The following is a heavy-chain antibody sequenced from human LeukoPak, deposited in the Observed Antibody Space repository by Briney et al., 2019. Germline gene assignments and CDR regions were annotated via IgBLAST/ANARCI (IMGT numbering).Heavy chain of an antibody. D-gene: IGHD3-10*01. CDR2: ISSDGSIT. Sequence: PGGSLRLSCAASGFTFSTYWMHWVRQAPGKGLVWVSRISSDGSITSYADSVKGRFTISRDNAKNTLYLQMNSLRAEDTAVYYCARRLNYYLDYWGQGTLVTVSS. CDR3: ARRLNYYLDY. J-gene: IGHJ4*02. V-gene: IGHV3-74*01. CDR1: GFTFSTYW.